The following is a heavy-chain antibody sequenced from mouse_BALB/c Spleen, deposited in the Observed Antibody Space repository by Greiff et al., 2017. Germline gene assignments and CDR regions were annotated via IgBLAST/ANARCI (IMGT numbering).Heavy chain of an antibody. J-gene: IGHJ3*01. CDR2: IWGDGST. CDR1: GFSLTGYG. Sequence: QVQLKESGPGLVAPSQSLSITCTVSGFSLTGYGVNWVRQPPGKGLEWLGMIWGDGSTDYNSALKSRLSISKDNSKSQVFLKMNSLQTDDTARYYCAREGYYGSRTGFAYWGQGTLVTVSA. D-gene: IGHD1-1*01. V-gene: IGHV2-6-7*01. CDR3: AREGYYGSRTGFAY.